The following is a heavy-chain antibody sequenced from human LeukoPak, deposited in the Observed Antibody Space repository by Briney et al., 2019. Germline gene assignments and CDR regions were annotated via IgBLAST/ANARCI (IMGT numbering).Heavy chain of an antibody. CDR2: IWKDGSDE. J-gene: IGHJ4*02. D-gene: IGHD3-3*01. V-gene: IGHV3-33*01. CDR3: AREEAFQLEASLDQ. Sequence: GGSLRLSCAAAGFTFGDFGMHWVRQAPGKGLEWVALIWKDGSDEFYADSVKGRFTISRDNSRNTLSLQMNSPRGEDTAVYYCAREEAFQLEASLDQWGQGTLVTVSS. CDR1: GFTFGDFG.